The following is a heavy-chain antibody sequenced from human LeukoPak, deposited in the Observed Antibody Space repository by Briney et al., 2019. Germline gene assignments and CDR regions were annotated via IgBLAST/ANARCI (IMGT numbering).Heavy chain of an antibody. J-gene: IGHJ4*02. CDR2: IYSSGSS. V-gene: IGHV4-4*07. Sequence: SETLSLTCTVPGGSISSYYCSWIRQPAGKGLEWIGRIYSSGSSNYNPSLKSRVTMSVDTSKNQFSLKLTSVTAADTAVYYCARASSWPFDYWGQGILVTVSS. CDR3: ARASSWPFDY. D-gene: IGHD6-13*01. CDR1: GGSISSYY.